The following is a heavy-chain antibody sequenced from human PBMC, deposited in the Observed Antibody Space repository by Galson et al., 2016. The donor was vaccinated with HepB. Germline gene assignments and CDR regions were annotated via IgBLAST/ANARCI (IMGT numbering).Heavy chain of an antibody. CDR3: ATDMRSGIVATISYASDI. CDR1: GYTLTELS. V-gene: IGHV1-24*01. CDR2: FDPEDGET. J-gene: IGHJ3*02. Sequence: SVKVSCKVSGYTLTELSMHWVRQAPGKGLEWMGGFDPEDGETIYAQKFQGRVTMTEDTSTDTAYMELSSLRSEDTAVYYCATDMRSGIVATISYASDIWGQGTMVTVSS. D-gene: IGHD5-12*01.